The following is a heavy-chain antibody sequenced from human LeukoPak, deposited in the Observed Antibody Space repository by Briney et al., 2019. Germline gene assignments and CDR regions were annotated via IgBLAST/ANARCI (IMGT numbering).Heavy chain of an antibody. J-gene: IGHJ6*02. Sequence: PGGSLRLSCAASGFTFSGYWMSWVRQAPGKGLEWVANVNQDGSERYYVNSVRGRFTISRDNAKNSLDLQMNSLRAEDTALYFCAKANAMDVWGQGTTVTVSS. CDR3: AKANAMDV. CDR2: VNQDGSER. V-gene: IGHV3-7*01. CDR1: GFTFSGYW.